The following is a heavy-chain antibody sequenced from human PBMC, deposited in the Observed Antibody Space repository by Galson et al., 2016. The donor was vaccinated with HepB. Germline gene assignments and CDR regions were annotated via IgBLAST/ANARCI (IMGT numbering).Heavy chain of an antibody. CDR2: IKQDGSDK. J-gene: IGHJ4*02. D-gene: IGHD6-19*01. CDR1: GFTFSSYW. Sequence: SLRLSCAASGFTFSSYWMSWVRQAPGKGLEWVANIKQDGSDKYYVDSVKGRFTISRDNAKKSLYLQMNSLRVEDTAVYYCARAHFAVALGWDYWGQGTQVTVST. CDR3: ARAHFAVALGWDY. V-gene: IGHV3-7*03.